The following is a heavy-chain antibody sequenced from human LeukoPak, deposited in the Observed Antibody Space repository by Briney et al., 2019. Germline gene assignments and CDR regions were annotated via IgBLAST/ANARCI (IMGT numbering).Heavy chain of an antibody. CDR3: AKRSPYSSSFPKFDY. CDR1: GFTFNNYA. CDR2: ISDGGDNT. D-gene: IGHD6-6*01. Sequence: QTGGSLRLSCAASGFTFNNYAMSWVRQAPGKGLEWVSAISDGGDNTFYADSVKGRFTISRDNSKNTLYLQMNSLRADDTAVYFCAKRSPYSSSFPKFDYWGQGTLVTVFS. V-gene: IGHV3-23*01. J-gene: IGHJ4*02.